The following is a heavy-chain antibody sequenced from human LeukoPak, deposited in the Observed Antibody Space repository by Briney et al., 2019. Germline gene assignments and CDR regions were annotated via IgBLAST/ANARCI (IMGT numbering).Heavy chain of an antibody. D-gene: IGHD5-18*01. Sequence: VASVKVSCKASGYTFTGYYLHWVRQAPGQGLEWMGWIHPKSGDTKYAQKFLGRVTLTRDTSTTIVYMELKWLTSDDTAVYYCSRGSGISYGGIDYWGQGTLVTVSS. J-gene: IGHJ4*02. CDR3: SRGSGISYGGIDY. CDR1: GYTFTGYY. V-gene: IGHV1-2*02. CDR2: IHPKSGDT.